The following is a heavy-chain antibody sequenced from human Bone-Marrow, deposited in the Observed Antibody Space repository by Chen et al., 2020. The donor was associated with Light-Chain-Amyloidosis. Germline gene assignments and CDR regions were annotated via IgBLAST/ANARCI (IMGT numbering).Heavy chain of an antibody. Sequence: EVQLLESGGGLVRPGGSLRLSFAASGFSFNDYAMSWVRQAPGKGLEWVSDISDSGGNTNYADSVKGRFTISRDNSKNTLYLDMNSLRVDDTALYYCARDTYYYDNIDYYSWFDPWGQGTLVTVSS. CDR2: ISDSGGNT. CDR3: ARDTYYYDNIDYYSWFDP. CDR1: GFSFNDYA. D-gene: IGHD3-22*01. J-gene: IGHJ5*02. V-gene: IGHV3-23*01.